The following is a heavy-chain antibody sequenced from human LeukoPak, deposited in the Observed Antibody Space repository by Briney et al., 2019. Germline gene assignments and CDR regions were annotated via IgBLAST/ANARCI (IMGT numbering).Heavy chain of an antibody. J-gene: IGHJ5*02. CDR2: IYTSGST. CDR3: ARGVAALGYNWFDL. D-gene: IGHD6-6*01. CDR1: GGSISSYY. V-gene: IGHV4-4*07. Sequence: SETLSLTCTVSGGSISSYYWSWIRQPAGKGLEWIGRIYTSGSTNYNPSLKSRVTMSVDTSKNQFSLKLSSVTAADTAVYYCARGVAALGYNWFDLWGQGTLVTVSS.